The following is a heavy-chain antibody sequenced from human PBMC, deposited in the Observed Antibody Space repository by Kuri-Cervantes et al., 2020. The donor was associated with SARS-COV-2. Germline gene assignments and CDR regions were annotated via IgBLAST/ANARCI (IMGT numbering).Heavy chain of an antibody. D-gene: IGHD3-22*01. CDR3: ARDSNNYDSSGYLSPHAGYAFDI. CDR2: ISWDGGST. V-gene: IGHV3-43D*03. Sequence: GGSLRLSCAASGFTFDDYAMHWVRQAPGKGLEWVSLISWDGGSTYYADSVKGRFTISRDNSKNSLYLQMNSLRAEDTAVYYCARDSNNYDSSGYLSPHAGYAFDIWGQGTMVTVSS. CDR1: GFTFDDYA. J-gene: IGHJ3*02.